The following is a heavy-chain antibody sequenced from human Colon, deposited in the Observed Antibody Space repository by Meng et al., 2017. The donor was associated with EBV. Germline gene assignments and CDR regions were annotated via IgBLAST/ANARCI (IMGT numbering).Heavy chain of an antibody. CDR2: IDDSGST. CDR1: GGSISSRSYY. Sequence: HLQCQGSGPGVVKPWETPSLPCTVSGGSISSRSYYWGWIRQPPGKGLEWIGDIDDSGSTNYNPSLNSRISISLDKSKNHFSLKVNSVTAADTAVYYCARGKQDAWELLAYWGQGALVTVSS. CDR3: ARGKQDAWELLAY. J-gene: IGHJ4*02. V-gene: IGHV4-39*07. D-gene: IGHD1-26*01.